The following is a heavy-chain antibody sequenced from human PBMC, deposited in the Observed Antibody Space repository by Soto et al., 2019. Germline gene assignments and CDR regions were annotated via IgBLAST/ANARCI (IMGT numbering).Heavy chain of an antibody. D-gene: IGHD1-26*01. V-gene: IGHV3-30*03. CDR3: ARSPYSVSYLAYFDY. Sequence: QVQLVESGGGVVQPGRSLTLSCAASGFTFSSYGMHWVRQAPGKGLEWVAAISYDGSNKYYTDSVKGRFTISRDNSKNTLYLQMNSLRAEDTAVYYCARSPYSVSYLAYFDYWGQGTLVTVSS. CDR1: GFTFSSYG. J-gene: IGHJ4*02. CDR2: ISYDGSNK.